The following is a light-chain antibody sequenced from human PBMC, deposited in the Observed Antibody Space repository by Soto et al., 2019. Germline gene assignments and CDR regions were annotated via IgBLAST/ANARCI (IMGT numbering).Light chain of an antibody. CDR3: QQYATSPTT. Sequence: EIVLTQSPATLSLSPGERATLSCRASQGISSYLVWYQQRPGQAPRLLIYDASNRATGIPARFSGSGSGPGFTLTISSLEPEDFAVYYCQQYATSPTTFGQGARLDNK. V-gene: IGKV3-11*01. CDR1: QGISSY. CDR2: DAS. J-gene: IGKJ5*01.